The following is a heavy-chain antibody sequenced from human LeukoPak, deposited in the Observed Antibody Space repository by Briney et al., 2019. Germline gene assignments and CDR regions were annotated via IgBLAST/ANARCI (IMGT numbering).Heavy chain of an antibody. Sequence: GASVKVSCKASGYTFTSYGISWVRQAPGQGLEWMGWISAYNGNTNYAQKLQGRVTMTTDTSTSTAYMELRSLRSDDTAVYYCARARAGYCSSTSCLHFDYWGQGTLVTVSS. CDR3: ARARAGYCSSTSCLHFDY. D-gene: IGHD2-2*01. CDR2: ISAYNGNT. CDR1: GYTFTSYG. V-gene: IGHV1-18*01. J-gene: IGHJ4*02.